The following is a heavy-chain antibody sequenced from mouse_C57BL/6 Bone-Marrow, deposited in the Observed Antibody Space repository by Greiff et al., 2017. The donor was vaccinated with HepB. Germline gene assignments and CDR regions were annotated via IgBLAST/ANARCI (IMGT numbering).Heavy chain of an antibody. V-gene: IGHV1-15*01. CDR3: TRGMNF. J-gene: IGHJ2*01. Sequence: QVQLKQSGAELVRPGASVTLSCKASGYTFTDYEMHWVKQTPVHGLEWIGAIDPETGGTAYNQKFKGKAILTADKTSSTAYMELRSLTSEDSAVYYCTRGMNFGGQGTTLTVSS. CDR1: GYTFTDYE. CDR2: IDPETGGT.